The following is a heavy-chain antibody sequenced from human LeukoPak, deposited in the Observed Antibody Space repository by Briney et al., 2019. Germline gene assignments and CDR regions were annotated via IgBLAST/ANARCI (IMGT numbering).Heavy chain of an antibody. CDR1: GFTFSSPW. D-gene: IGHD1-26*01. Sequence: GGSLRLSCAASGFTFSSPWMHWVRQAPGRGLVWLSHINPDGSTTNYADSVKGRFTISRDNAKNTLYLQMNSLRAEDTAVYYCSRDLPRSGDCGQGTLVTVSS. J-gene: IGHJ4*02. CDR3: SRDLPRSGD. CDR2: INPDGSTT. V-gene: IGHV3-74*01.